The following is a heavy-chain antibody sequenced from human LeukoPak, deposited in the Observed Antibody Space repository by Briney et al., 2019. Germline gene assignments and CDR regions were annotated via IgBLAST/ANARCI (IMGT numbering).Heavy chain of an antibody. J-gene: IGHJ5*02. CDR2: ISAYNGNT. CDR1: GYTLTSYG. D-gene: IGHD6-6*01. Sequence: GASVKVSCKASGYTLTSYGISWVRQAPGQGLEWMGWISAYNGNTNYAQKLQGRVTITRNTSISTAYMELSSLRSEDTAVYHCARGQLANWFDPWGQGTLVTVSS. CDR3: ARGQLANWFDP. V-gene: IGHV1-18*01.